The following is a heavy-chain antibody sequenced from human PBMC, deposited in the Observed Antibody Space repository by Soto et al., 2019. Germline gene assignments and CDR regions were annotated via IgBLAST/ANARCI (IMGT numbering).Heavy chain of an antibody. V-gene: IGHV3-13*01. J-gene: IGHJ4*02. CDR2: IGTAGDT. D-gene: IGHD5-12*01. CDR1: GFTFSSYD. Sequence: GGSLRLSCAASGFTFSSYDMHWVRQATGKGLEWVSAIGTAGDTYYPGSVKGRFTISRENAKNSLYLQMNSLRAGDTAVYYCAKGGVSGYDLDYWGQGTLVTVSS. CDR3: AKGGVSGYDLDY.